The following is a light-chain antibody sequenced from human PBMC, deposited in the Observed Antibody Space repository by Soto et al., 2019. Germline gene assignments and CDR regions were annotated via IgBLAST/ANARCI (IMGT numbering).Light chain of an antibody. CDR1: QSVSSSY. J-gene: IGKJ2*01. CDR3: QQYGSSPVYT. V-gene: IGKV3-20*01. Sequence: EIVLTQSPGTLSLSPGERATLSCRASQSVSSSYLAWYQQKPGQAPRLLIYGASSRATGIPDRLSGSWSGTHFTLTISRLEPEDFAVYYCQQYGSSPVYTFGQGTKLEIK. CDR2: GAS.